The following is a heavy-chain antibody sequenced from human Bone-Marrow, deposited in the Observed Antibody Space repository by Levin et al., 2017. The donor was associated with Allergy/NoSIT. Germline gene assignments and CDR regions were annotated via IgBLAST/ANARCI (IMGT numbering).Heavy chain of an antibody. CDR1: GFSFSTYA. Sequence: PGGSLRLSCAASGFSFSTYALHWVRQAPGKGLEWVAVISYDGSIKYYADSVTGRFTISRDDSKNTLFLQMSSLRPEDTAVYYCAREAGYSTAWYPDYWGQGTLVTVSS. CDR2: ISYDGSIK. J-gene: IGHJ4*02. CDR3: AREAGYSTAWYPDY. V-gene: IGHV3-30-3*01. D-gene: IGHD6-19*01.